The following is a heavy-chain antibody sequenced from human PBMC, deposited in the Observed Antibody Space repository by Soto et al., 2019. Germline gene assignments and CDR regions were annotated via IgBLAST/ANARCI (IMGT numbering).Heavy chain of an antibody. Sequence: GGSLRLSCAASGFTFDDYAMHWVRQAPGKGLEWVSGISWNSGSIGYADSVKGRFTISRDNAKNSLYLQMNSLRAEDTALYYCAKDISDYISGVDYWGQGTLVTVSS. CDR1: GFTFDDYA. CDR2: ISWNSGSI. D-gene: IGHD4-4*01. J-gene: IGHJ4*02. V-gene: IGHV3-9*01. CDR3: AKDISDYISGVDY.